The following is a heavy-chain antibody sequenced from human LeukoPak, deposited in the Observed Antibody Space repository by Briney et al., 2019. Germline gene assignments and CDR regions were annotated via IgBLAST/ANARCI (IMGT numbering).Heavy chain of an antibody. J-gene: IGHJ4*02. CDR1: GYTFTDYY. D-gene: IGHD2-15*01. V-gene: IGHV1-2*07. CDR2: INPNSGGT. CDR3: ARGTGAGGRGGLDS. Sequence: ASVEVSCKASGYTFTDYYIHWVRQAPGQGLEWMGWINPNSGGTNYAHKFLGRVTMTRDTSISTAYMDLSGLRSDDTAVYFCARGTGAGGRGGLDSWGQGTLVTVCS.